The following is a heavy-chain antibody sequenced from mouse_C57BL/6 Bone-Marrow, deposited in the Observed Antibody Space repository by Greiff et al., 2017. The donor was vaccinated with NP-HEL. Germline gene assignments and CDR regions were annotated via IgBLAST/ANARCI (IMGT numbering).Heavy chain of an antibody. V-gene: IGHV1-42*01. D-gene: IGHD1-1*01. J-gene: IGHJ1*03. CDR3: ARGDYYGSSYGWYFDV. CDR2: INPSTGGT. Sequence: VQLKQSGPELVKPGASVKISCKASGYSFTGYYMNWVKQSPEKSLEWIGEINPSTGGTTYNQKFKAKATLTVDKSSSTAYMQLKSLTSEDSAVYYCARGDYYGSSYGWYFDVWGTGTTVTVSS. CDR1: GYSFTGYY.